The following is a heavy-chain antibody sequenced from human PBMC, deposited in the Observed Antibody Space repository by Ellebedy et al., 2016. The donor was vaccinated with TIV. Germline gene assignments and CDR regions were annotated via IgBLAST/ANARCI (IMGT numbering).Heavy chain of an antibody. V-gene: IGHV4-31*03. CDR2: IYYSGST. D-gene: IGHD3-16*01. J-gene: IGHJ2*01. Sequence: MPSETLSLTCTVSGGSINSGGYYWSWIRQYPGKGLEWIGYIYYSGSTYYNPSLQSRVTISVDTSKNQYSLNLSSVTAADTAVYYCASIIGGSDWYFDLWGRGTLVTVSS. CDR3: ASIIGGSDWYFDL. CDR1: GGSINSGGYY.